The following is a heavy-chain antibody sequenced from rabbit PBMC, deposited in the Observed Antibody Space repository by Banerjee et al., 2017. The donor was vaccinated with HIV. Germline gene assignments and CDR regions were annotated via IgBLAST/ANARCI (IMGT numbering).Heavy chain of an antibody. CDR3: ARKILYGGNGDDDL. CDR2: IYVGSGST. V-gene: IGHV1S40*01. J-gene: IGHJ6*01. Sequence: QSLEESGGDLVKPGASLTLTCTASGFSFSSSYYMCWVRQAPGKGLEWIACIYVGSGSTWYASWAKGRFTISKTSSTTVTLQMTSLTAADTATYFCARKILYGGNGDDDLWGPGTLVTVS. D-gene: IGHD4-2*01. CDR1: GFSFSSSYY.